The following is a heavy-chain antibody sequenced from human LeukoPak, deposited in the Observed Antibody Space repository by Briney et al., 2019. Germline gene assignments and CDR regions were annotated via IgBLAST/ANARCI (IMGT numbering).Heavy chain of an antibody. D-gene: IGHD2-2*01. CDR3: ARESGCDTTNCLAPADWFDP. J-gene: IGHJ5*02. CDR1: GYTFTSYG. V-gene: IGHV1-2*02. Sequence: ASVKVSCKASGYTFTSYGISWVRQAPGLGLEWMGWISPNSGGTNYAQKFQGRVTMTRDTSINTAYMELSRLTSDDTAVYFCARESGCDTTNCLAPADWFDPWGQGTLVTVSS. CDR2: ISPNSGGT.